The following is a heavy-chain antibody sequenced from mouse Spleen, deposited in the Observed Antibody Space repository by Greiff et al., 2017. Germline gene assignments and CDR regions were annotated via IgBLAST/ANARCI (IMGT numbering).Heavy chain of an antibody. CDR2: INPGSGGT. V-gene: IGHV1-54*01. Sequence: QVQLQQSGAELVRPGTSVKVSCKASGYAFTNYLIEWVKQRPGQGLEWIGVINPGSGGTNYNEKFKGKATLTADKSSSTAYMQLSSLKSDDSAVYFCAREGLPGWGQGTLVTVSA. J-gene: IGHJ3*01. D-gene: IGHD2-4*01. CDR3: AREGLPG. CDR1: GYAFTNYL.